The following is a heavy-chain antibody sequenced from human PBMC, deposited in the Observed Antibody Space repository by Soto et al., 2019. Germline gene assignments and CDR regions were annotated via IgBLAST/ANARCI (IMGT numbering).Heavy chain of an antibody. CDR1: GGSISSYY. CDR3: ARSYYYGSGSYYNLIDY. Sequence: LSLTCSVSGGSISSYYWSWIRQPPGKGLEWIGYIYYSGSTNYNPYLKSRVTISVDTSKNQFSLKLSSVTAADTAVYYCARSYYYGSGSYYNLIDYWGKGTLVTDSP. V-gene: IGHV4-59*01. D-gene: IGHD3-10*01. CDR2: IYYSGST. J-gene: IGHJ4*02.